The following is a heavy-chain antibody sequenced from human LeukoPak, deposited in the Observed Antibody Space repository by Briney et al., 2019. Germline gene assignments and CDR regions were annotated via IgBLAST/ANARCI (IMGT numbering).Heavy chain of an antibody. CDR3: ARPLAGTFPRGFHC. Sequence: SETLSLTCTVSGGSISSSSYYWGWIRQPPGKGLEWIGSIFYSGSTYYNPSLKSRVTISVDTSKNQFSLKLSSVTAADTAVYYCARPLAGTFPRGFHCWDQGTLVTVSS. V-gene: IGHV4-39*01. D-gene: IGHD6-19*01. CDR1: GGSISSSSYY. CDR2: IFYSGST. J-gene: IGHJ4*02.